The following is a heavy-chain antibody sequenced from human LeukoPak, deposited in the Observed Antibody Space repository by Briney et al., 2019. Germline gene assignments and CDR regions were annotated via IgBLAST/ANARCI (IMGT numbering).Heavy chain of an antibody. V-gene: IGHV1-2*06. D-gene: IGHD2-15*01. CDR2: INPNSGGT. Sequence: GASVKVSCKASRYTFTGYYMHWVRQAPGQGLEWMGRINPNSGGTNYAQKFQGRITMTRDTSISTAYMELSRLRSDDTAVYYCASIGYCSGGSCYSIYYFDYWGQGTLVTVSS. CDR3: ASIGYCSGGSCYSIYYFDY. CDR1: RYTFTGYY. J-gene: IGHJ4*02.